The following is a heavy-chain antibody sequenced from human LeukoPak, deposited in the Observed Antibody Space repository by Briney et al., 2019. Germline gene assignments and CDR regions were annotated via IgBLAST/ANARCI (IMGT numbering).Heavy chain of an antibody. J-gene: IGHJ4*02. CDR2: MNPNSGNT. D-gene: IGHD6-13*01. CDR1: GYTFTSDD. V-gene: IGHV1-8*01. Sequence: ASVKVSCKASGYTFTSDDINWVRQPTGQGLEWMGWMNPNSGNTGYAQKFQGRVTMTRNTSISTAYMELSSLRSEDTAVYSCARDASVPQHPDGFDYWGQGTLVTVSS. CDR3: ARDASVPQHPDGFDY.